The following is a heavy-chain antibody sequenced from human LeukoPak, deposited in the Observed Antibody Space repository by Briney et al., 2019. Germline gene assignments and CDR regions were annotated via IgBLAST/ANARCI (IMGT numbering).Heavy chain of an antibody. V-gene: IGHV3-53*01. D-gene: IGHD3-3*01. CDR1: GFTVSSNY. CDR2: IYSGGST. CDR3: ARDQISPAIFGVVIDGEV. J-gene: IGHJ4*02. Sequence: GGSLRLSCAASGFTVSSNYMSWVRQAPGKGLEWVSVIYSGGSTYYADSVKGRFTISRDNSKNTLYLQMSSLRAEDTAVYYCARDQISPAIFGVVIDGEVWGQGTLVTVSS.